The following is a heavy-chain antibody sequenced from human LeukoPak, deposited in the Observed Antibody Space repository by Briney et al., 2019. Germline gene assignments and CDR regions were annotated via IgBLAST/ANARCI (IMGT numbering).Heavy chain of an antibody. D-gene: IGHD5-18*01. Sequence: TSETLSLTCAVYGGSFSGYYWSWIRQPPGKGLEWIGEINHSGSTNYNPSLKSRVTISVDTSKNQFSLKLSSVTAADTAVYYCATKGPRIQLWFGHWGLGTLVTVS. J-gene: IGHJ5*02. CDR3: ATKGPRIQLWFGH. CDR1: GGSFSGYY. V-gene: IGHV4-34*01. CDR2: INHSGST.